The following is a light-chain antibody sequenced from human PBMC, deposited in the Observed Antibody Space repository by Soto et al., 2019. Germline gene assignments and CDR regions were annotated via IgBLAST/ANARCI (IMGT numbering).Light chain of an antibody. CDR2: AAS. J-gene: IGKJ3*01. CDR3: QQYNNWRPIT. Sequence: EIVMTQSPATLSVSPGERATLSCRASQSVSGNLAWYQQKPGQAPRLLIYAASTRATGIPARFSGSGSGTEFTRTISSLKSEVFAVYYCQQYNNWRPITFGPGTKVDIK. V-gene: IGKV3-15*01. CDR1: QSVSGN.